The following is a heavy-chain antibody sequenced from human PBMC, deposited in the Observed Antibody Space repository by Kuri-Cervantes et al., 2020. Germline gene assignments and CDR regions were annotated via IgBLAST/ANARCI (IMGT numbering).Heavy chain of an antibody. CDR1: GYTFTSYY. V-gene: IGHV1-46*01. CDR3: ARTQPPGYSSTPYYYYMDV. D-gene: IGHD6-13*01. Sequence: ASVKVSCKASGYTFTSYYMHWVRQAPGQGLEWMGIINPSGGSTSYAQKFQGRVTITADESTSTAYMELSSLRSEDTAVYYCARTQPPGYSSTPYYYYMDVWGKGTTVTVSS. J-gene: IGHJ6*03. CDR2: INPSGGST.